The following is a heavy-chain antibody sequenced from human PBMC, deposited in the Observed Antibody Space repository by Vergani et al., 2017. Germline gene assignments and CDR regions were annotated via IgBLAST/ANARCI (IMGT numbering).Heavy chain of an antibody. CDR3: ARAPYGDYYDSSGYHDWNEGFDP. D-gene: IGHD3-22*01. V-gene: IGHV4-61*02. CDR2: IYTSGST. Sequence: QVQLQESGPGLVKPSQTLSLTCTVSGGSISSGSYYWSWIRQPAGKGLEWIGRIYTSGSTNYNPSLKSRVTISVDTSKNQFSLKLSSVTAADTAVYYCARAPYGDYYDSSGYHDWNEGFDPWGQGTLVTVSS. CDR1: GGSISSGSYY. J-gene: IGHJ5*02.